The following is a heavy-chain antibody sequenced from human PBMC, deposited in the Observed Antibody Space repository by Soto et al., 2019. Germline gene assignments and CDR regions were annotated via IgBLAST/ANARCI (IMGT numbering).Heavy chain of an antibody. J-gene: IGHJ4*02. V-gene: IGHV3-48*01. CDR3: ARDYEDTTIAVAGTGGFDY. CDR1: GFTFSSYS. CDR2: ISSSSSTI. Sequence: EVQLVESGGGLVQPGGSLRLSCAASGFTFSSYSMNWVRQAPGKGLAWVSYISSSSSTIYYADSVKGRFTISRDNAKNSLYLQMNSLGAEDTAVYYCARDYEDTTIAVAGTGGFDYWGQGTLVTVSS. D-gene: IGHD6-19*01.